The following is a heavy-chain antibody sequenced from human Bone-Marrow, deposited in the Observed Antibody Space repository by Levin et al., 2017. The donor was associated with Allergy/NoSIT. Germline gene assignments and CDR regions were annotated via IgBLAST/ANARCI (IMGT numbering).Heavy chain of an antibody. J-gene: IGHJ3*02. CDR3: ARQYCSSTSCYSGAFDI. Sequence: RGESLKISCAVSGFTFSTYFMHWVRRAPGNELEYVSSISGDGGSTYYANSVKGRFTISRDNSKNTLYLQMGSLRAEDMAVYYCARQYCSSTSCYSGAFDIWGQGTMVTVSS. V-gene: IGHV3-64*01. D-gene: IGHD2-2*01. CDR2: ISGDGGST. CDR1: GFTFSTYF.